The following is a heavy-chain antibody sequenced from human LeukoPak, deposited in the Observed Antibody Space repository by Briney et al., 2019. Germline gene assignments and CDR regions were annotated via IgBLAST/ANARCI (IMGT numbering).Heavy chain of an antibody. CDR3: ASGYCSSTSCYPYYMDV. CDR1: GGTFSSYA. J-gene: IGHJ6*03. CDR2: IIPIFGTA. V-gene: IGHV1-69*05. D-gene: IGHD2-2*01. Sequence: SVKVSCKASGGTFSSYAISWLRQAPGQGLEWIGGIIPIFGTANYAQKFQGRVTITTDESTSTAYMELSSLRSEDTAVYYCASGYCSSTSCYPYYMDVWGKGTTVTVSS.